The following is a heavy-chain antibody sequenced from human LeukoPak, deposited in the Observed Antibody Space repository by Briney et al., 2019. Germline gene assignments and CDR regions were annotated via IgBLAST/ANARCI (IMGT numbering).Heavy chain of an antibody. J-gene: IGHJ2*01. CDR2: IYYSGST. D-gene: IGHD7-27*01. V-gene: IGHV4-59*01. Sequence: SETLSLTCTVSGGSISSYYWSWIRQPPGKGLEWIGYIYYSGSTNYNPSLKSRVTISVDTSKDQFSLTLSSVTAADTAVYYCARGDWGYVLGWYFDLWGRGTLVTVSS. CDR3: ARGDWGYVLGWYFDL. CDR1: GGSISSYY.